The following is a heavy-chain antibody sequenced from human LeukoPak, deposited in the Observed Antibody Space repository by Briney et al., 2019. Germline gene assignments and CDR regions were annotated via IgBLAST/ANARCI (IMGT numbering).Heavy chain of an antibody. J-gene: IGHJ4*02. D-gene: IGHD1-26*01. CDR2: IYYSGST. V-gene: IGHV4-59*12. CDR3: ARGVGATKHFDY. CDR1: GGSISSYY. Sequence: SETLSLTCTVSGGSISSYYWSWIRRPPGKGLEWIGYIYYSGSTNYNPSLKSRVTISVDTSKNQFSLKLSSVTAADTAVYYCARGVGATKHFDYWGQGTLVTVSS.